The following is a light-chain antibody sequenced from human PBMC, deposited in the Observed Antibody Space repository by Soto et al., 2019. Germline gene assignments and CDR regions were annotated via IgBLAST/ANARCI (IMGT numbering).Light chain of an antibody. V-gene: IGKV1-17*01. CDR1: QVIGND. Sequence: DIQMSQSPSSVSPSVGDSFTITCWASQVIGNDLCWYQQKPGKAPKRLIYATSSLQSGVPSRFSGSGSGTEFTLTISSLQPDDFATYYCQHYNSYSEAFGQGTKVDIK. J-gene: IGKJ1*01. CDR2: ATS. CDR3: QHYNSYSEA.